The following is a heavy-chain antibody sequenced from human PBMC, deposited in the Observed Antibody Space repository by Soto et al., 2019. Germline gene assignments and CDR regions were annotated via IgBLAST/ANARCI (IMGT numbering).Heavy chain of an antibody. CDR1: GFTFSDAW. D-gene: IGHD3-16*01. J-gene: IGHJ2*01. CDR3: TTDFLISLRLARYAI. V-gene: IGHV3-15*07. CDR2: IKSKSDGGTT. Sequence: AGGSLRLSCATSGFTFSDAWINWVRQAPGKGLEWVGRIKSKSDGGTTDFAAPVKGRFAISRDDSRDLAFIEMNSLTTEDTALYYCTTDFLISLRLARYAIWALGTLV.